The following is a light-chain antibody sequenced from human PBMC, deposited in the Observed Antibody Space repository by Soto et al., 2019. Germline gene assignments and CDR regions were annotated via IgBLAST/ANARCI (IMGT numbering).Light chain of an antibody. V-gene: IGLV1-44*01. CDR2: FDN. J-gene: IGLJ2*01. Sequence: SALTQPPSASGTPGRRVTISCSGRTSSIGSNAVNWYQHLPGTAPKLLIYFDNKRPSGVPDRFSGSKSGTSASLAISGLQSEDEADYYCAAWDDSLNGVLFGGGTKLTVL. CDR1: TSSIGSNA. CDR3: AAWDDSLNGVL.